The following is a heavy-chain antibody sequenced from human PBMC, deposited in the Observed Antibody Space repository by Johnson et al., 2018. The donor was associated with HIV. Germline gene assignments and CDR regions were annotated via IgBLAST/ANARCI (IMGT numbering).Heavy chain of an antibody. CDR2: ISYAGSNK. Sequence: QVQLVESGGGVVQPGRSLRLSCAASEFTFSSYDMHWVRQAPGKGLEWVAVISYAGSNKYYADSVKGRFTISRDNSKNTLYLQMNSLRAEDTAVYYDEREPSIAAGGGDGAFDIWGQGTMVSVSS. CDR1: EFTFSSYD. D-gene: IGHD6-25*01. CDR3: EREPSIAAGGGDGAFDI. V-gene: IGHV3-30-3*01. J-gene: IGHJ3*02.